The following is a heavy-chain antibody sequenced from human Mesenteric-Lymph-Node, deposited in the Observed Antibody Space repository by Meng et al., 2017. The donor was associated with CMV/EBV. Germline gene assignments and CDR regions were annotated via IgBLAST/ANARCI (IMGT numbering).Heavy chain of an antibody. Sequence: SETLSLTCTVSGGSISSYYWSWIRQPPGKGLEWIGYIYYSGSTNYNPSLKSRVTISVDTSKNQFSLKLSSVTAADTAVYYCARKNSWSTREDVWGQGTTVTVSS. D-gene: IGHD2-2*01. CDR2: IYYSGST. CDR3: ARKNSWSTREDV. J-gene: IGHJ6*02. V-gene: IGHV4-59*01. CDR1: GGSISSYY.